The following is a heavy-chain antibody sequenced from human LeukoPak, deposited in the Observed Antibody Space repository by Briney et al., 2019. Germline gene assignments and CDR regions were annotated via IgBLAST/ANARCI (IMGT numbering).Heavy chain of an antibody. CDR1: GGSISSYY. CDR3: ARGGTGDLDY. Sequence: SETLSLTCTVSGGSISSYYWSWIRQPPGKGLEWIGYIIYSGSTTYNPSLKSRVTILVDASKNQFSLRLTSVTAADTAVYFCARGGTGDLDYWGQGALVTVSS. J-gene: IGHJ4*02. V-gene: IGHV4-59*01. CDR2: IIYSGST. D-gene: IGHD7-27*01.